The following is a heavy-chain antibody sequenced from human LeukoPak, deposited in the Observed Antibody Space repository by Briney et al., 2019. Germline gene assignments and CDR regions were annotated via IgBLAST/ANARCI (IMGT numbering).Heavy chain of an antibody. CDR2: IYTSGST. D-gene: IGHD6-13*01. J-gene: IGHJ3*02. CDR3: ARDGYSSSWKAFDI. V-gene: IGHV4-4*07. CDR1: SGSISSYY. Sequence: SETLSLTCTVSSGSISSYYWSWIRQPAGKGLEWIGRIYTSGSTNYNPSLKSRVTMSVDTSKNQFSLKLSSVTAADTAVYYCARDGYSSSWKAFDIWGQGTMVTVSS.